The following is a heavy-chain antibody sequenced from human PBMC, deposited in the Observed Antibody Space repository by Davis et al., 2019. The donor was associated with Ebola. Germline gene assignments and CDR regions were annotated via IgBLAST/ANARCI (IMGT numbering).Heavy chain of an antibody. Sequence: GESLKISCKGSGYNFANYWIGWVRQMPGKGLEWMGIIYPGDSDTRYSPSFQGQVTISADKSISTAYLQWSSLRASDTAIYYCARRDLYCSGGACLVDSWGQGTLVTVSS. D-gene: IGHD2-15*01. CDR1: GYNFANYW. CDR2: IYPGDSDT. J-gene: IGHJ4*02. V-gene: IGHV5-51*01. CDR3: ARRDLYCSGGACLVDS.